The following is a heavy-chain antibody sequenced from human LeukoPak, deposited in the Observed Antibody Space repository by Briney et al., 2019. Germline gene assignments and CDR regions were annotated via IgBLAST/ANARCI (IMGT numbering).Heavy chain of an antibody. V-gene: IGHV3-7*01. J-gene: IGHJ6*03. CDR2: IREDGNEK. CDR1: GFTFSGYW. Sequence: GGSLRLSCSASGFTFSGYWMSWVRQTTGKRLECVAKIREDGNEKFYVDSVKGRFTISRDNAKNSLYLQMNSLRAEDTAVYYCARDQHDSGGYYRLYYYYYMDVWGKGTTVTVSS. CDR3: ARDQHDSGGYYRLYYYYYMDV. D-gene: IGHD3-3*01.